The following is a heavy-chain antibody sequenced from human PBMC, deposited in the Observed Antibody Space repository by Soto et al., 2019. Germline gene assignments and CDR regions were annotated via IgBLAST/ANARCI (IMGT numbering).Heavy chain of an antibody. CDR3: ARGRYYGSGTHFDY. CDR1: GFTFSSYA. D-gene: IGHD3-10*01. J-gene: IGHJ4*02. CDR2: ISYDGSNK. Sequence: GGSLRLSCAASGFTFSSYAMHWVRQAPGKGLEWVAVISYDGSNKYYADSVKGRFTISRDNSKNTLYLQMNSLRAEDTAVYYCARGRYYGSGTHFDYWGQGTLVTVSS. V-gene: IGHV3-30-3*01.